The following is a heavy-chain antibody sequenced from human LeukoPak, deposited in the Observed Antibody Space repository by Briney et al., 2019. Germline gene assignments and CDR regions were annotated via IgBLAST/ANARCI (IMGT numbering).Heavy chain of an antibody. D-gene: IGHD2-2*01. CDR3: ARSQLLPNWFDP. CDR1: GGSISSGGYC. Sequence: PSQTLSLTCTVSGGSISSGGYCWSWIRQHPGKGLEWIGYIYYSGSTYYNPSLKSRVTISVDTSKNQFSLKLSSVTAADTAVYYCARSQLLPNWFDPWGQGTLVTVSS. V-gene: IGHV4-31*03. CDR2: IYYSGST. J-gene: IGHJ5*02.